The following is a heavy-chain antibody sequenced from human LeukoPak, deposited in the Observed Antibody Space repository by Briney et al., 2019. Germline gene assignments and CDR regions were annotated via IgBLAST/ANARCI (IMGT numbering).Heavy chain of an antibody. CDR2: IIPILGIA. D-gene: IGHD2-15*01. J-gene: IGHJ4*02. CDR1: GGTFSSYA. CDR3: ARGYCSGGSCYSYGFDY. V-gene: IGHV1-69*04. Sequence: VASVKVSCKASGGTFSSYAISWVRQAPGQGLEWMGRIIPILGIANYAQKFQGRVTITADKSTSTAYMELSSLRPEDTAVYYCARGYCSGGSCYSYGFDYWGQGTLVTVSS.